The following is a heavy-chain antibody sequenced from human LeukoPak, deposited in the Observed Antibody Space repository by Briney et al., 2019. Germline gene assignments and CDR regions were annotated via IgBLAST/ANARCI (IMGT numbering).Heavy chain of an antibody. CDR1: GYTLTNYG. D-gene: IGHD6-19*01. Sequence: GASVKVSCKASGYTLTNYGISRVRQAPGQGLEWMGWISGYNGDTNYAQNLQGRVTMTTDTSTSTAYMELRSLISDDTAVYYCARDRALAGTRIVYYYGMDVWGQGTTVTVSS. CDR3: ARDRALAGTRIVYYYGMDV. J-gene: IGHJ6*02. V-gene: IGHV1-18*01. CDR2: ISGYNGDT.